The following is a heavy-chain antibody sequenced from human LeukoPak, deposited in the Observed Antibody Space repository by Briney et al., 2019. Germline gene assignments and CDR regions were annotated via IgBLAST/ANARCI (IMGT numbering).Heavy chain of an antibody. J-gene: IGHJ1*01. V-gene: IGHV4-39*07. D-gene: IGHD2-15*01. CDR1: GGSISSSTSY. CDR3: ARTPDCSDGSCYQYFQY. Sequence: KPSETLSLTCAVSGGSISSSTSYWGWIRQPPGKGLEWIGRIYYSGSTFYNPSLKSRVAMSIDTSKDQFSLRVYSVTAADTAVYYCARTPDCSDGSCYQYFQYWGQGALVTVSS. CDR2: IYYSGST.